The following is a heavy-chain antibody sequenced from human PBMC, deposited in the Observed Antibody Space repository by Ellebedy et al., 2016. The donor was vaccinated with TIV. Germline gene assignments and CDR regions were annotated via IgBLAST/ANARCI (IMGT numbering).Heavy chain of an antibody. V-gene: IGHV4-59*01. CDR3: ARGPPWDP. CDR1: GGSISSYY. J-gene: IGHJ5*02. Sequence: MPSETLSLTCTVSGGSISSYYWSRIRQPPGKGLEWIGYIYYSGSTNYNPSLKSRVTISVDTSKNQFSLKLSSVTAADTAVYYCARGPPWDPWGQGTLVTVSS. CDR2: IYYSGST.